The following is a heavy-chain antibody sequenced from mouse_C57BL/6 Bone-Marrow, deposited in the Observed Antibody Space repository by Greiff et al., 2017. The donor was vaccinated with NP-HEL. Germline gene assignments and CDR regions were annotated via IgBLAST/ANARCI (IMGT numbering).Heavy chain of an antibody. V-gene: IGHV5-6*02. D-gene: IGHD1-1*01. CDR3: ARRYYGSSSAWFAY. CDR1: GFTFSSYG. CDR2: ISSGGSYT. Sequence: VKVVESGGDLVKPGGSLKLSCAASGFTFSSYGMSWVRQTPDKRLEWVATISSGGSYTYYPDSLKGRFTISRDNATNTLYLQMSSLKSEDTAMYYCARRYYGSSSAWFAYWGKGTLVTVSA. J-gene: IGHJ3*01.